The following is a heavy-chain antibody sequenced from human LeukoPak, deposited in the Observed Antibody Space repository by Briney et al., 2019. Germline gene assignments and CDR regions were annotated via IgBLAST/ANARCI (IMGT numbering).Heavy chain of an antibody. J-gene: IGHJ3*02. D-gene: IGHD3-10*01. CDR1: GFTFSSYA. V-gene: IGHV3-64*01. CDR2: ISSNGGST. CDR3: ARDRFGYYGSGSSRFGAFDI. Sequence: PGGSLRLSCAASGFTFSSYAMHWVRQAPGKGLEYVSAISSNGGSTYYANSVKGRFTISRDNSKNTLYLQMGSLRAEDMAVYYCARDRFGYYGSGSSRFGAFDIWGQGTMVTVSS.